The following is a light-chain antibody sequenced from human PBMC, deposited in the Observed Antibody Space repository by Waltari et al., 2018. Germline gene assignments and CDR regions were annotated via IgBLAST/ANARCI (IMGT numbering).Light chain of an antibody. V-gene: IGKV3-20*01. J-gene: IGKJ1*01. CDR1: QSVTRSY. Sequence: EVVLTQSPGTLSLSPGERATLSCRASQSVTRSYLAWYQQKNGQAPRLLIYGASSRATGIPDRFSGSGSGTDFTLTISTLEPEDFAVYYFQQYDNSPQTFGQGTKVEIK. CDR3: QQYDNSPQT. CDR2: GAS.